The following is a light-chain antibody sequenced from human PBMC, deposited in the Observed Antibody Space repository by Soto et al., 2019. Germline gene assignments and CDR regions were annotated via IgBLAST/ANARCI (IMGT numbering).Light chain of an antibody. Sequence: DIHMTQSPSSLSASVGDRVTLTGLASQGSSNYLAWFQQKPGQAPKSMIYAASSLQSGVPSRFTVSGYGTDFTLSFSSLQPKDDATYYCQQYNTYPHTFGPVTKVEI. CDR1: QGSSNY. CDR2: AAS. V-gene: IGKV1-16*01. J-gene: IGKJ3*01. CDR3: QQYNTYPHT.